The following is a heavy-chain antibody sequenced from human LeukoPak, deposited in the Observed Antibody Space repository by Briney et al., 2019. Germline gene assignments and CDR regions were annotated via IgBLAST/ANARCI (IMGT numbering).Heavy chain of an antibody. V-gene: IGHV4-34*01. CDR1: GGSLNDYL. CDR3: ARELISSRAAFDT. J-gene: IGHJ3*02. D-gene: IGHD3-10*01. Sequence: SETLSLTCAVYGGSLNDYLWSWIRQPPGQGLEWIGEVGHSGTTNYNPSLKSRVTISVDTSKNQFSLKLTSVTAADTAVYYCARELISSRAAFDTWGQGTVVTVS. CDR2: VGHSGTT.